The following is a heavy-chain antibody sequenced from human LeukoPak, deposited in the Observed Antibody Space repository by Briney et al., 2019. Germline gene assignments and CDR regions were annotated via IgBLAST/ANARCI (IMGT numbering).Heavy chain of an antibody. CDR1: GYTFTSYD. D-gene: IGHD4-17*01. J-gene: IGHJ4*02. Sequence: ASVKVSCKASGYTFTSYDINWVRQATGQGLEWMGWMNPNSGNTGYAQKFQGGVTMTRNTSISTAYMELSSLRSEDTAVYYCARAPMTTVTTCFDYWGQGTLVTVSS. V-gene: IGHV1-8*01. CDR3: ARAPMTTVTTCFDY. CDR2: MNPNSGNT.